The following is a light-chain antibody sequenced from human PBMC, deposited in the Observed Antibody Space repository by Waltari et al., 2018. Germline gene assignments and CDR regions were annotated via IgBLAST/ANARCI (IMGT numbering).Light chain of an antibody. CDR3: QQSYRTPPLT. CDR2: ATS. J-gene: IGKJ4*01. Sequence: DIQMTQSPSSLSAYVGDRVTITCRASQSISGYLNWYQQKQGKAPKVLIYATSSLQSGVPSRFSGSGSGTDFTLTITSLQPEDFATYYCQQSYRTPPLTFGGGTKVEIK. V-gene: IGKV1-39*01. CDR1: QSISGY.